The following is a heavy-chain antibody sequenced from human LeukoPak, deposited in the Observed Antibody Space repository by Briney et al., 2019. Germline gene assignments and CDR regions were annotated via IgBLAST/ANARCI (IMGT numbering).Heavy chain of an antibody. Sequence: SETRSLTCTVSGASISSSSYFWGWIRQPPGKGLEYIGSVYYSGSTYYNPSLRSRVTISVDRSKNQFSLRLNSVTAADTAVYYCARGSSCSSTSCYRRNWFDPWGQGTLVTVSS. V-gene: IGHV4-39*01. CDR2: VYYSGST. J-gene: IGHJ5*02. D-gene: IGHD2-2*02. CDR1: GASISSSSYF. CDR3: ARGSSCSSTSCYRRNWFDP.